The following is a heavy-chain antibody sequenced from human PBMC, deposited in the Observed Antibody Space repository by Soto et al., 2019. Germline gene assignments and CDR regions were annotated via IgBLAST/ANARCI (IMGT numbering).Heavy chain of an antibody. CDR3: ARDNRYNWNDEGWFDP. CDR2: MNPNSGNT. V-gene: IGHV1-8*01. CDR1: GYSFSDYD. D-gene: IGHD1-20*01. J-gene: IGHJ5*02. Sequence: QVQLVQSGAEVKKPGASVKVSCKASGYSFSDYDINWVRQATGQGPEWMGWMNPNSGNTGYAQKFQGRVTMTRNTSINTAYMELSSLGSEESAVYYCARDNRYNWNDEGWFDPWGQGTLVTVSS.